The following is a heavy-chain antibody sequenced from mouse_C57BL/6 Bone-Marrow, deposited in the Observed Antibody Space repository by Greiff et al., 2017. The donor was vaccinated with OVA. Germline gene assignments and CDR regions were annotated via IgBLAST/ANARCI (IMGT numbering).Heavy chain of an antibody. CDR2: ISDGGSYT. Sequence: EVKLMESGGGLVKPGGSLKLSCAASGFTFSSYAMSWVRQTPEKRLEWVATISDGGSYTYYPDNVKGRFTISRDNAKNNLYLQMSHLQSEDTAMXYCAREDYGSSRDNWGEGASDTVSS. CDR3: AREDYGSSRDN. V-gene: IGHV5-4*01. J-gene: IGHJ4*01. CDR1: GFTFSSYA. D-gene: IGHD1-1*01.